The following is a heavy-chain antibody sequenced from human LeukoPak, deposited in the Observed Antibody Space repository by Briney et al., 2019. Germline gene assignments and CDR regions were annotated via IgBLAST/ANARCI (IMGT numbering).Heavy chain of an antibody. D-gene: IGHD2-15*01. V-gene: IGHV1-18*01. CDR2: ISAYNGNT. J-gene: IGHJ4*02. CDR1: GYTFTSYG. Sequence: ASVKVSCKASGYTFTSYGISGVRQAPGQGLEWMGWISAYNGNTNYAQKLQGRVTMTTDTSTSTAYMELRSLRSDDTAVYYCARDVPLGYCSGGSCSNFDYWGQGTLVTVSS. CDR3: ARDVPLGYCSGGSCSNFDY.